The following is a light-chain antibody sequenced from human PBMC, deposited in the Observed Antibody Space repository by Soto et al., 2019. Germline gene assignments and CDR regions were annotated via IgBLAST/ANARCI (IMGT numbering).Light chain of an antibody. CDR3: GTWDTSLFVWM. Sequence: QSVLTQPPSVSAAPGQTVIISCSGSDSNIGKNYVSWYQHFPGTAPKLLIYDNDKRPAGIPDRFSGSRSDTSATLGITGLQTGDEADYYCGTWDTSLFVWMFGGGTKLTVL. CDR2: DND. V-gene: IGLV1-51*01. CDR1: DSNIGKNY. J-gene: IGLJ3*02.